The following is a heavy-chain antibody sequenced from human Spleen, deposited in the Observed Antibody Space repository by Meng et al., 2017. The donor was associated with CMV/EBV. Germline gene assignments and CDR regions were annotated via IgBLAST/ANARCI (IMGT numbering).Heavy chain of an antibody. CDR1: GYSFISYY. CDR2: ISPSGGDT. CDR3: ARSYSTSHYYFDY. J-gene: IGHJ4*02. D-gene: IGHD2-2*01. Sequence: ASVKVSCKASGYSFISYYMHWVRQAPGQGLEWMGRISPSGGDTSYAQKFQGRVTVTRDTSTNTVYMELSSEDTAVYYCARSYSTSHYYFDYWGQGTLVTVSS. V-gene: IGHV1-46*01.